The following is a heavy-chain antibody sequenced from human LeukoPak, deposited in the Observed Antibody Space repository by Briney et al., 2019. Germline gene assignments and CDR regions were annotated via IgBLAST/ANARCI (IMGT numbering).Heavy chain of an antibody. CDR3: ARENDRYGRIDY. CDR2: VSYSGST. Sequence: SETLSLTCIVFGGSTSRYYWSWVRQPPGKGLEWIGYVSYSGSTDYSPSLKSRVSISIDTSKNQFSLRLRSVTAADTAVYYCARENDRYGRIDYWGQGTLVTVSS. V-gene: IGHV4-59*01. J-gene: IGHJ4*02. CDR1: GGSTSRYY. D-gene: IGHD5-18*01.